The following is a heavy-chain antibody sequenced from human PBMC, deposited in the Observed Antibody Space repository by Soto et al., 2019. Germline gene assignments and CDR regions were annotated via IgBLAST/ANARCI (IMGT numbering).Heavy chain of an antibody. CDR1: GFTFRSYW. J-gene: IGHJ4*02. D-gene: IGHD6-13*01. V-gene: IGHV3-74*01. CDR2: INSDGSDT. Sequence: VGSLRLSCAASGFTFRSYWMHWVRQAPGKGLVWVSRINSDGSDTSYADSVKGRFTISRDNTKNTLYLQMDSLRAEDTAVYYCATEWRSRWDHFDYWGQGTLVTVSS. CDR3: ATEWRSRWDHFDY.